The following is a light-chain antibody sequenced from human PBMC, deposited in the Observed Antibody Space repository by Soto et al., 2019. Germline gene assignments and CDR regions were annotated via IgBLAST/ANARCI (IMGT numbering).Light chain of an antibody. V-gene: IGKV3-20*01. CDR2: GAS. Sequence: EIVLTQSPGTLSLSSGERDTLSCRASQSVSDNYFAWYQQKPGQAPRLLIYGASSRAAGIPDRFSGSGSGPDFTLTISSLRPEDVAVYFCQQYDSTPWTLGQGTKVEI. J-gene: IGKJ1*01. CDR1: QSVSDNY. CDR3: QQYDSTPWT.